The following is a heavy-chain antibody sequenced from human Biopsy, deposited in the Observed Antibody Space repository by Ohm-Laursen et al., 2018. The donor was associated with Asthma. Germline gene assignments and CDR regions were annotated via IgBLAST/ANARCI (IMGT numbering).Heavy chain of an antibody. V-gene: IGHV1-18*01. CDR1: DYIFPRYY. J-gene: IGHJ6*02. CDR3: ARAVDYSHYYGIDV. Sequence: GSSVKVSCKASDYIFPRYYISWVRQAPGQGLEWMGWISVYNGNTKVAQKLQDRVTMITDTSTSTAYMELRSLRSDDTAVYFCARAVDYSHYYGIDVWGQGTTATVS. D-gene: IGHD3-10*01. CDR2: ISVYNGNT.